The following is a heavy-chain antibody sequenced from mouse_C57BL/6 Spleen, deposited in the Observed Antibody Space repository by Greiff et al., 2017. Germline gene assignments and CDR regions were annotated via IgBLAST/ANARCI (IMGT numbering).Heavy chain of an antibody. CDR1: GYTFTDYA. CDR3: ARDRGSRYYFDY. D-gene: IGHD1-1*02. V-gene: IGHV1-67*01. J-gene: IGHJ2*01. Sequence: QVQLQQSGPELVRPGVSVKISCKGSGYTFTDYAMHWVKQSHAKSLEWIGVISTYYGDASYNQKFKDKATITVDKSSSTAYMELARLTSEDSAVYYCARDRGSRYYFDYWGQGTTLTVSS. CDR2: ISTYYGDA.